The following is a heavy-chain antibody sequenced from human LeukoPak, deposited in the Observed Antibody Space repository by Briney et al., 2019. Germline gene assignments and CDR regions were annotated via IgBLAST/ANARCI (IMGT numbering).Heavy chain of an antibody. CDR3: ARAPPRGNRYSSGWYYPNYYYGMDV. Sequence: SVKVPCKASGGTFSSYAISWVRQAPGQGLEWMGGIIPIFGTANYAQKFQGRVTITADESTSTAYVELSSLRSEDTAVYYCARAPPRGNRYSSGWYYPNYYYGMDVWGQGTTVTVSS. V-gene: IGHV1-69*13. CDR2: IIPIFGTA. CDR1: GGTFSSYA. J-gene: IGHJ6*02. D-gene: IGHD6-19*01.